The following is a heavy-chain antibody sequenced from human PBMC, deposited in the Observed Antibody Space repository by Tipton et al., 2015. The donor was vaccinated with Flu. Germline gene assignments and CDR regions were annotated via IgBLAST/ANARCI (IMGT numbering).Heavy chain of an antibody. D-gene: IGHD1-1*01. J-gene: IGHJ4*02. V-gene: IGHV4-39*07. CDR3: AREGVPSLGWNPDY. Sequence: TLSLTCTVSGVSISSSGLYWGWIRQPPGKGLEWIANIHESGSTHFHPSPKSRVTISLDTSKNQFYLEMTSVTAADTAMYYCAREGVPSLGWNPDYWGQGTRVPVTS. CDR1: GVSISSSGLY. CDR2: IHESGST.